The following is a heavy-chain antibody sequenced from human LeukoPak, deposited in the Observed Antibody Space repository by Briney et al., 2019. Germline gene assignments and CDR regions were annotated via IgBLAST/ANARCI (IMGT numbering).Heavy chain of an antibody. V-gene: IGHV4-31*03. Sequence: SETLSLTCTVSGGSISSGGYYWSWIRQHPEKGLEWIGYIYYSGSTYYNPSLKSRVNISVNTSKNQFSPKLSSVTAADTAVYFCGRADSGGYRSDYPGQGALVTVSS. J-gene: IGHJ4*02. D-gene: IGHD3-22*01. CDR2: IYYSGST. CDR1: GGSISSGGYY. CDR3: GRADSGGYRSDY.